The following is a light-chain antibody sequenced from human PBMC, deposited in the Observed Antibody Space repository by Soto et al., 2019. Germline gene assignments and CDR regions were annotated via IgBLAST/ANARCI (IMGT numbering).Light chain of an antibody. J-gene: IGKJ2*01. V-gene: IGKV3-20*01. CDR3: QQYGSSPYT. CDR2: GAS. Sequence: EIVLTQSPGTLSLSPGERATLSCRASQSVSRSYLAWYQQKPGQPPRLLIYGASSRATGIPDRFSGSGSGTDFTLTISRLEPEDFAVYYCQQYGSSPYTFGQGTKLEI. CDR1: QSVSRSY.